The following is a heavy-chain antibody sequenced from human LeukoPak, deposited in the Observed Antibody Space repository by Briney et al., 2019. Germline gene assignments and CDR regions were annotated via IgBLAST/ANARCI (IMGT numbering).Heavy chain of an antibody. D-gene: IGHD2-2*01. J-gene: IGHJ5*02. CDR2: IYYSGST. Sequence: SQTLSLTCTVSGGSISSGDYYWSWIRQPPGKGLEWIGYIYYSGSTYYNPSLKSRVTISVDTSKNQFSLKLSSVTAADTTVYYCARTRVVVPAAKVWFDPWGQGTLVTASS. CDR1: GGSISSGDYY. V-gene: IGHV4-30-4*08. CDR3: ARTRVVVPAAKVWFDP.